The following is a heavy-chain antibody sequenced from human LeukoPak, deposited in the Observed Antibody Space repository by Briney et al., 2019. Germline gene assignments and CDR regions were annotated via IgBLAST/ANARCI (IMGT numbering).Heavy chain of an antibody. J-gene: IGHJ3*02. CDR2: IIPILGIA. CDR3: AIDSRGYSSTFDI. V-gene: IGHV1-69*04. Sequence: ASVKVSCKASGGTFSSYAISWVRQAPGQGLEWMGRIIPILGIANYAQKFQGRVTITADKSTSTAYMELSSLRSEDTAVYYCAIDSRGYSSTFDIWGQGTMVTVSS. D-gene: IGHD5-18*01. CDR1: GGTFSSYA.